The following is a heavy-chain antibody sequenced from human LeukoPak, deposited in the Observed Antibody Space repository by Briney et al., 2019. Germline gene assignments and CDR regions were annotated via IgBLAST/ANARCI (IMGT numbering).Heavy chain of an antibody. CDR2: IYYSGST. CDR3: ARFTPQGYGWGGYNRFDP. J-gene: IGHJ5*02. CDR1: GGSISSYY. Sequence: SETLSLTCTVSGGSISSYYWNWIRQPPGKGLEWIGYIYYSGSTNYNPSLKSRVTISVDTSKNQFSLNLASVTAADTAVYYCARFTPQGYGWGGYNRFDPWGQGTLVTVSS. V-gene: IGHV4-59*01. D-gene: IGHD3-16*01.